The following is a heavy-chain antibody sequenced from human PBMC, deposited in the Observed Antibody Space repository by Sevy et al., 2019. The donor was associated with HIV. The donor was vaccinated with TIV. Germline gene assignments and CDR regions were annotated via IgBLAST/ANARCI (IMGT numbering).Heavy chain of an antibody. CDR3: ARTPWGNVRVLELGNYYYYMDV. J-gene: IGHJ6*03. V-gene: IGHV4-59*08. CDR1: GGSISTYY. CDR2: IYSSGST. D-gene: IGHD1-7*01. Sequence: SETLSLTCTVSGGSISTYYWSWIRQPPGKGLEWIGYIYSSGSTNYNPSLKSRVTISLDTSKNLFSLKLTSVTAADTAVYYCARTPWGNVRVLELGNYYYYMDVWGKGTAVTVSS.